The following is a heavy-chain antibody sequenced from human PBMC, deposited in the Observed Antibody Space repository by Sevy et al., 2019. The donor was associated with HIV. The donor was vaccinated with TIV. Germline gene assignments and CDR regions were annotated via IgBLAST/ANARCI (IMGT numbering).Heavy chain of an antibody. CDR3: VRDDRDGYFDY. V-gene: IGHV1-2*02. Sequence: ASVKVSCKASGYTFTGYYMHWVRQAPGQGLEWMGWINPDSGGPNYAPKFQGRVTLTRDTSIGTAYMELSRLKSDETAVYYCVRDDRDGYFDYWGQGTLVTVSS. CDR1: GYTFTGYY. J-gene: IGHJ4*02. CDR2: INPDSGGP.